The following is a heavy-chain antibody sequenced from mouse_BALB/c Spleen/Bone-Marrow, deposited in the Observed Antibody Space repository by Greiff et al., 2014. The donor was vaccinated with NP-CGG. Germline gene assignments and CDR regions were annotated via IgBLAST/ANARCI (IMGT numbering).Heavy chain of an antibody. D-gene: IGHD1-1*02. CDR3: ARSGEKYGAMDY. V-gene: IGHV5-4*02. Sequence: EVQLVESGGGLVKPGGSLKLSCTASGFTFSDYYMYWVRQTPEKRLEWVAAISDGGNYTFNPDSVKGRLTISRDNAKNNLYLQMSSLKSEDTAMYYCARSGEKYGAMDYWGQGTSVTVSS. CDR1: GFTFSDYY. J-gene: IGHJ4*01. CDR2: ISDGGNYT.